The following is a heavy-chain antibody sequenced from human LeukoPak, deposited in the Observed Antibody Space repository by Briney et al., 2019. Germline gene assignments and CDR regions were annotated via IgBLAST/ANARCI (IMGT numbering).Heavy chain of an antibody. CDR2: ISSSSYI. J-gene: IGHJ4*02. Sequence: GSLRLSCAASGFTFSSYSMNWVRQAPGKGLEWVSSISSSSYIYYADSVKGRFTISRDNAKNSLYLQMNSLRAEDTAVYYCARDALKWELPSGDYWGQGTLVTVSS. D-gene: IGHD1-26*01. CDR3: ARDALKWELPSGDY. V-gene: IGHV3-21*01. CDR1: GFTFSSYS.